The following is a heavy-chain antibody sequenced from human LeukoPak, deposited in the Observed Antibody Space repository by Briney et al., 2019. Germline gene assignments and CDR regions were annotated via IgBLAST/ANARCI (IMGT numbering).Heavy chain of an antibody. D-gene: IGHD6-6*01. CDR3: ARDISSSNYYFDY. CDR2: AFYRSKWNY. J-gene: IGHJ4*02. V-gene: IGHV6-1*01. CDR1: GDSVSSNSAA. Sequence: SQTLSLTCAISGDSVSSNSAAWNWIRQSPSRGLEWLGRAFYRSKWNYDYIVTLKGRITISADTSNNQFSLHLNSVTPEDTAVYYCARDISSSNYYFDYWGQGTLVTVSS.